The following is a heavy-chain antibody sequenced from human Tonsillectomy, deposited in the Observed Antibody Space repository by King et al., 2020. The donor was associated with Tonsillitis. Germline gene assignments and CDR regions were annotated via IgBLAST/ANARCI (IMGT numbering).Heavy chain of an antibody. J-gene: IGHJ4*02. CDR2: FIPVFGTE. CDR1: RDTINNSA. D-gene: IGHD3-9*01. V-gene: IGHV1-69*01. CDR3: ARGSAGFYRGYSH. Sequence: QLVQSGAEVKKPGSSVRVSCKASRDTINNSAFTWARQAPGQGLEWMGGFIPVFGTEKYAQKFQGRLTITADESTGTVYMDLKRLKSEDTAIYFCARGSAGFYRGYSHWGQGTLVSVS.